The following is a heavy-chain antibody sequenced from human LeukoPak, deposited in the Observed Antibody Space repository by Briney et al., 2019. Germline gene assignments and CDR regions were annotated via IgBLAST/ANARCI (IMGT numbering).Heavy chain of an antibody. Sequence: GGSLRLSCAASGFTFSNHGMNWVRQAPGEGLEWVSGISPSGDITYYADSVKGRFTISRDNSKNTLYLEVISLTAEDTAGYYCAKDDAWLRFGEWSQGTLVTVSS. D-gene: IGHD3-10*01. J-gene: IGHJ4*02. CDR2: ISPSGDIT. V-gene: IGHV3-23*01. CDR3: AKDDAWLRFGE. CDR1: GFTFSNHG.